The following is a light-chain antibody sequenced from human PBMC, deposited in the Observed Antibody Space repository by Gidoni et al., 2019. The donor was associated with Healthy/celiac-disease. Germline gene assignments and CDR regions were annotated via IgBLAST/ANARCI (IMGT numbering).Light chain of an antibody. CDR2: GNS. CDR3: QSYDSSLSGWV. V-gene: IGLV1-40*01. Sequence: QSVLTQPPSVSGAPGQRDTISCTGSSSNIGAGYDVHWYQQLPGPAPKLLIYGNSNRPSGVPDRFSGSKSGTSASLAITGLQAEDEADYYCQSYDSSLSGWVFGGGTKLTVL. J-gene: IGLJ3*02. CDR1: SSNIGAGYD.